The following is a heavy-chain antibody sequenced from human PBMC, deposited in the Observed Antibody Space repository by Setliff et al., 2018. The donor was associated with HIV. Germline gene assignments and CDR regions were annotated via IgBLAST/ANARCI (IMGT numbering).Heavy chain of an antibody. J-gene: IGHJ4*02. Sequence: GGSLRLSCAASGFTFSSYAMSWVRQAPGKGLEWVSAVSASDGRTYYADSVKGRFTVSRDNAKNSLYLQMNSLRAEDTAVYYCARIPNHSSGFDYWGQGTPVTVSS. CDR2: VSASDGRT. CDR3: ARIPNHSSGFDY. CDR1: GFTFSSYA. V-gene: IGHV3-23*01. D-gene: IGHD3-22*01.